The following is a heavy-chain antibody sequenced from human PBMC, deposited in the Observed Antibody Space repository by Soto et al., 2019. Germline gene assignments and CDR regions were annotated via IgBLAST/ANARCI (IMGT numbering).Heavy chain of an antibody. V-gene: IGHV4-31*03. J-gene: IGHJ5*02. CDR2: VYESGYT. CDR1: GASVSTGAYY. D-gene: IGHD5-18*01. Sequence: PSAILSLTYTVSGASVSTGAYYWGWVRQRPGRGLEWIGYVYESGYTYYNMSLKSRLTISLDRSNNQLSLGLTSVTAAETAVYYCVRALPHKAMVYHWFDPWGQGTLVTVSS. CDR3: VRALPHKAMVYHWFDP.